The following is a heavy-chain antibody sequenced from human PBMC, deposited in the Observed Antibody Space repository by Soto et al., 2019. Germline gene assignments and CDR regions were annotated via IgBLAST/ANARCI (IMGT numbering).Heavy chain of an antibody. Sequence: ASVKVACKASGYTFTSYGIIWVRQAPGQGLEWMGWISAYNGNTNYAQKLQGRVTMTTDTSTSTAYMELRSLRSDDTAVYYCARENSITIFEGMDVWGQGTTVTVS. CDR3: ARENSITIFEGMDV. CDR1: GYTFTSYG. D-gene: IGHD3-3*01. CDR2: ISAYNGNT. J-gene: IGHJ6*02. V-gene: IGHV1-18*01.